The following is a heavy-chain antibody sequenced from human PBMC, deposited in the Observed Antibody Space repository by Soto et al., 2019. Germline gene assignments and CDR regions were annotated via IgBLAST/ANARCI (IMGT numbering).Heavy chain of an antibody. V-gene: IGHV3-21*01. CDR3: ARAHSNYDFWSGYYTGYYYYGMDV. D-gene: IGHD3-3*01. J-gene: IGHJ6*02. CDR2: ISSSSSYI. Sequence: LRLSCAASGFTFSSYSMNWVRQAPGKGLEWVSSISSSSSYIYYADSVKGRFTISRDNAKNSLYLQMNSLRAEDTAVYYCARAHSNYDFWSGYYTGYYYYGMDVWGQGTTVTGS. CDR1: GFTFSSYS.